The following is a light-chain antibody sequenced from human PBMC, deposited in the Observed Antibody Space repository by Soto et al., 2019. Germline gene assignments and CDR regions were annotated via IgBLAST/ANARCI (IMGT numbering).Light chain of an antibody. Sequence: QSALTQPASVSGSPGQSITISCTGTSSDIGSNTYVSWVQQRPGKAPTLIIYEVSNRPSGVSTHFSGSKSGNTAALTISGLLPEDEAEYYCSSYTTTTRLFGGGPKLTVL. CDR2: EVS. CDR1: SSDIGSNTY. J-gene: IGLJ3*02. CDR3: SSYTTTTRL. V-gene: IGLV2-14*01.